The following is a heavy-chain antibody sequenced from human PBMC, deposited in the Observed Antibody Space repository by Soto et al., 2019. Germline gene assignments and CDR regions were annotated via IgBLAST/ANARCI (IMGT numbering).Heavy chain of an antibody. D-gene: IGHD6-13*01. J-gene: IGHJ4*02. CDR1: GGSFSGYY. CDR3: ARVGHSSSWYFLDY. CDR2: INHSGST. Sequence: PSETLSLTCAVYGGSFSGYYWSWIRQPPGKGLEWIGEINHSGSTNYNPSLKSRVTISVDTSKNQFSLKLSSVTAADTAVYYCARVGHSSSWYFLDYWGQGTLVTVSS. V-gene: IGHV4-34*01.